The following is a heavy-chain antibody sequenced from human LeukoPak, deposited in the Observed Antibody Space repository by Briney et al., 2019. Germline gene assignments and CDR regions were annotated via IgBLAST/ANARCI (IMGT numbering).Heavy chain of an antibody. CDR1: GGSFSGYY. CDR2: INHSGST. J-gene: IGHJ4*02. D-gene: IGHD3-10*01. V-gene: IGHV4-34*01. CDR3: ATCVLGSGF. Sequence: PSETLSLTCAVYGGSFSGYYWSWIRQPPGKGLEWIGEINHSGSTNYNPSLKSRVTISVDTSKNQFSLKLSSVAAADTAVYYCATCVLGSGFWGQGTLVTVSS.